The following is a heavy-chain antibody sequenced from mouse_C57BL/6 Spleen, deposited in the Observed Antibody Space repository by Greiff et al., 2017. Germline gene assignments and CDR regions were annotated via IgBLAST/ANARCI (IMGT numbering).Heavy chain of an antibody. D-gene: IGHD1-1*01. J-gene: IGHJ4*01. CDR1: GFNINDDY. CDR2: IDPENGDT. CDR3: TTDTTVGDYAMDY. Sequence: VQLQQSGAELVRPGASVKLSCTASGFNINDDYMHWVKQRPEQGLEWIGWIDPENGDTEYASKFQGKATITADTSSNTAYLQLSSLTSEDTAVYYCTTDTTVGDYAMDYWGQGTSVTVSS. V-gene: IGHV14-4*01.